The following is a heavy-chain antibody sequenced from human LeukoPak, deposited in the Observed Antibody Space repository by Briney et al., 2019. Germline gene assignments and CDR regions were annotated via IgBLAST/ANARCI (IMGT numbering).Heavy chain of an antibody. CDR2: ITSSGDTS. CDR3: AKGVLSGMRYYYGMDV. D-gene: IGHD3-10*01. Sequence: GGSLRLSCAASGFTFNNYAMNWVRQAAGKGLEWVSSITSSGDTSHYADSVRGRFTISRDNSRSTLSLQMTSLRAEDTAVYYCAKGVLSGMRYYYGMDVWGKGTTVTVSS. V-gene: IGHV3-23*01. J-gene: IGHJ6*04. CDR1: GFTFNNYA.